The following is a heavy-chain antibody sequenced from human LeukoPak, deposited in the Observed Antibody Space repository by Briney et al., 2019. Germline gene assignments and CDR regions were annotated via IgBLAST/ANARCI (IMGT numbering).Heavy chain of an antibody. Sequence: ASVKVSCKASVYTFTGYYMHWVRQAPGQGLEWMGWINPNSGGTNYAQKFQGRVTMTRDTSISTAYMELSRLRSDDTAVYYCARDRYSSSWYIRWGQGTLVTVSS. V-gene: IGHV1-2*02. CDR3: ARDRYSSSWYIR. CDR2: INPNSGGT. J-gene: IGHJ4*02. D-gene: IGHD6-13*01. CDR1: VYTFTGYY.